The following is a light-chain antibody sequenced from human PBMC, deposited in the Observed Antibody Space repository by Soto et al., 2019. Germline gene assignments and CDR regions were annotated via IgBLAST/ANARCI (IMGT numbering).Light chain of an antibody. CDR2: KAS. CDR1: QSISSW. V-gene: IGKV1-5*03. Sequence: DIQMTQYPSTLSASVGDRVTIVCRASQSISSWLAWYQQKPGKAPKLLISKASNLDSGVPSRFSGSGSGTEFNLTISSLQPEDFATYYCQQYNSFIRTFGRGTKVDIK. J-gene: IGKJ1*01. CDR3: QQYNSFIRT.